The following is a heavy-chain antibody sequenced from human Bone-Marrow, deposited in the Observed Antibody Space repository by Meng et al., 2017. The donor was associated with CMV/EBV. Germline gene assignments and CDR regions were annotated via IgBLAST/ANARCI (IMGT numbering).Heavy chain of an antibody. D-gene: IGHD2-2*01. J-gene: IGHJ5*02. V-gene: IGHV4-39*07. CDR3: ARDWPLGVVVPAAIGNWFDP. CDR1: GGSISSNNYH. Sequence: SETLSLTCTVSGGSISSNNYHWAWIRQPPGKGLEWIGSIYYNGSTYYNPSLKSRVTMSVDTSKNQFSLKLRSVTAADTAVYYCARDWPLGVVVPAAIGNWFDPWGQGTLVTVSS. CDR2: IYYNGST.